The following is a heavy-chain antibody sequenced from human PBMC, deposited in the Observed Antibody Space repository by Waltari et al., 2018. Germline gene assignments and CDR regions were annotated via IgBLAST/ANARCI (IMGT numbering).Heavy chain of an antibody. J-gene: IGHJ3*02. Sequence: QVQLQQWGAGLLKPSETLSLTCAVYGGSFSGYYWSWIRQPPGKGLEWIGEINHSGSTNHNPSRKSRVTISVDTSKNQFSLKLSSVTAADTAVYYCARETEYSSSWDRTGAFDIWGQGTMVTVSS. CDR3: ARETEYSSSWDRTGAFDI. CDR1: GGSFSGYY. V-gene: IGHV4-34*01. D-gene: IGHD6-13*01. CDR2: INHSGST.